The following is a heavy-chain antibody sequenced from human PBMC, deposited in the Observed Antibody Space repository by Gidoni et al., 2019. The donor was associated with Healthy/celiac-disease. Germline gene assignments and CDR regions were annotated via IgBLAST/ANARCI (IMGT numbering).Heavy chain of an antibody. Sequence: QVQLQESGPGLVKPSETLSLTCTVSGGSISSYYWSWIRQPPGKGLEWIGYIYYSGSTNYNPSLKSRVTISVDTSKNQFSLKLSSVTAADTAVYYCARGRPRKGAAGPLADYFDYWGQGTLVTVSS. V-gene: IGHV4-59*01. CDR3: ARGRPRKGAAGPLADYFDY. CDR2: IYYSGST. D-gene: IGHD1-26*01. J-gene: IGHJ4*02. CDR1: GGSISSYY.